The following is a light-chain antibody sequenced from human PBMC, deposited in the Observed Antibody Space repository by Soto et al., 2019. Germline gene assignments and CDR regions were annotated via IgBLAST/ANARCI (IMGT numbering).Light chain of an antibody. CDR3: SSYAGAITLYV. CDR1: SSDVGTYTL. Sequence: SVLTQPASVSGSPGQSITISCTGTSSDVGTYTLVSWYQQHPGKAPKLVIYEVNKRPAGVSKRFSGSKSGDTASLTISGLQAEDEADYYCSSYAGAITLYVFGTGTKVTVL. J-gene: IGLJ1*01. V-gene: IGLV2-23*02. CDR2: EVN.